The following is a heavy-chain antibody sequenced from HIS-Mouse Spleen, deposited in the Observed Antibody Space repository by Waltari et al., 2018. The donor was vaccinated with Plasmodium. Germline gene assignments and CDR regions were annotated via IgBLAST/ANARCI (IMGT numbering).Heavy chain of an antibody. J-gene: IGHJ1*01. Sequence: EWMGWINPNSVGTNYAQKFQGRVTMTRDTSISTAYMELSRLRSDDTAVYYWARVLGYKAAAGTFVEYFQHWGQGTLVTVSS. V-gene: IGHV1-2*02. D-gene: IGHD6-13*01. CDR2: INPNSVGT. CDR3: ARVLGYKAAAGTFVEYFQH.